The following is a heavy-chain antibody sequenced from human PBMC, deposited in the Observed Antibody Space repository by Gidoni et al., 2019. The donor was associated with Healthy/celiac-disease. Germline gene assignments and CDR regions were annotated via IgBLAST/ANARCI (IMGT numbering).Heavy chain of an antibody. J-gene: IGHJ4*02. CDR2: ISGSGGST. CDR3: AKWTVVDY. V-gene: IGHV3-23*01. Sequence: EVQLLESGGGLVQPGGSLRLSCAASGFTFSSYAMAWVRQAPGKGLECVSAISGSGGSTYYADSVKGRFTISRDNSKNALYLQMNSLRAEDTALYYCAKWTVVDYWGQGTLVTVSS. D-gene: IGHD4-17*01. CDR1: GFTFSSYA.